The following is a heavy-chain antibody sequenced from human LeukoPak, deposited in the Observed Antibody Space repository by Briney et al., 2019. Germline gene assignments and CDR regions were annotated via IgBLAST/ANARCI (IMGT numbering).Heavy chain of an antibody. Sequence: PGGSLRLSCAASGFTFSDYYMSWIRQAPGKGLDWVSYISANSGYIKFADSVRGRFTISRDNAKNSLYLQMNSLRAEDTAVYYCARDVSRVVPAARYFDYWGQGTLVTVSS. CDR1: GFTFSDYY. CDR3: ARDVSRVVPAARYFDY. V-gene: IGHV3-11*06. CDR2: ISANSGYI. D-gene: IGHD2-2*01. J-gene: IGHJ4*02.